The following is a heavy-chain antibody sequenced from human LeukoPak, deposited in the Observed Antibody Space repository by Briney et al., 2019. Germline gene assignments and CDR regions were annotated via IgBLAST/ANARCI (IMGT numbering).Heavy chain of an antibody. D-gene: IGHD3-22*01. V-gene: IGHV1-46*01. CDR3: ARAEYDYYDSSGYIDY. CDR1: GYTFTNYY. CDR2: INPSGTST. Sequence: ASVKVSCKTSGYTFTNYYMHWVRQAPGQGLEWMGIINPSGTSTTYAQKFQGRVTMTRDTSTSTDFMELSSLRPEDTAVYYCARAEYDYYDSSGYIDYWGQGTLVTVSS. J-gene: IGHJ4*02.